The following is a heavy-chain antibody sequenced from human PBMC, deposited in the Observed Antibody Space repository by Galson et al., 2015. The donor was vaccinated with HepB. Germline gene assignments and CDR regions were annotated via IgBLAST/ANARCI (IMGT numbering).Heavy chain of an antibody. CDR1: GFTFYVYT. D-gene: IGHD3-16*01. CDR2: VRGSGTGT. V-gene: IGHV3-23*01. CDR3: AKDSGFGGEDY. J-gene: IGHJ4*02. Sequence: SLRLSCAASGFTFYVYTMNWVRQAPGKGLEWVSAVRGSGTGTFYADSVKGRFTISRDDSTNTVTLQLNNLRVEDTAIYYCAKDSGFGGEDYWGQGILVTVSS.